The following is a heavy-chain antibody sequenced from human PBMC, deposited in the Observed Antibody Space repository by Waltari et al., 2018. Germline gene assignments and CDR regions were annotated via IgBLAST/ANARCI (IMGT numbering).Heavy chain of an antibody. CDR1: GGSISRGSYY. CDR2: IYTSGST. Sequence: QVQLQESGPGLVKPSQTLSLTCTVSGGSISRGSYYWSWIRQPAGKGLEWIGYIYTSGSTNYNPSLKSRVTISVDTSKNQFSLKLSSVTAADTAVYYCARETYGDPHFDYWGQGTLVTVSS. J-gene: IGHJ4*02. D-gene: IGHD4-17*01. CDR3: ARETYGDPHFDY. V-gene: IGHV4-61*09.